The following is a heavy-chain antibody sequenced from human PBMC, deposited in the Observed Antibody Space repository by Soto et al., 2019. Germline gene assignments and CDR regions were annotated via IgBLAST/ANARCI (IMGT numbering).Heavy chain of an antibody. CDR1: GGYIRNYY. J-gene: IGHJ4*02. Sequence: LEPLPLIYTVSGGYIRNYYWSWIRQPPGKGLEWIGYIYYSGSTNYNPSLKSRVTISVDTSKNQFSLKLSSVTAADTAVYYCARMTTVTLLDYWGQGTLVTVPS. V-gene: IGHV4-59*01. D-gene: IGHD4-17*01. CDR3: ARMTTVTLLDY. CDR2: IYYSGST.